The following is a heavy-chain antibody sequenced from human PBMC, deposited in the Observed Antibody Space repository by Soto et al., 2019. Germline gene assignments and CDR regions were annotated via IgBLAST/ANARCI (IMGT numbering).Heavy chain of an antibody. J-gene: IGHJ4*02. Sequence: QVQLVQSGAEVKKPGSSVKVSCKASGGTFSSYAISWVRQAPGQGLEWMGGIIPNLGTANYAEKFQGRVTITADEATSTAYMELRSLRSEDTAVCYCAIGMLYAPMGNDYWGQGTLVTVSS. D-gene: IGHD2-8*01. CDR3: AIGMLYAPMGNDY. V-gene: IGHV1-69*01. CDR2: IIPNLGTA. CDR1: GGTFSSYA.